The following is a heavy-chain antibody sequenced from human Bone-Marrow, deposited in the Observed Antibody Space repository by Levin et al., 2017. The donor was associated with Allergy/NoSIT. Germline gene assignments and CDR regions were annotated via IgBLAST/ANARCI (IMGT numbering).Heavy chain of an antibody. J-gene: IGHJ5*02. D-gene: IGHD2-21*01. CDR1: GFIFGEYW. Sequence: PGGSLRLSCAASGFIFGEYWMSWARQAPGKGLEWVATIEQDGSATFYVDSVKGRFTISRDNADNSLFLQMNGLRVEDTALYYCVRAAPRNCASKSCSLFDTWGQGTLVTVSS. V-gene: IGHV3-7*04. CDR3: VRAAPRNCASKSCSLFDT. CDR2: IEQDGSAT.